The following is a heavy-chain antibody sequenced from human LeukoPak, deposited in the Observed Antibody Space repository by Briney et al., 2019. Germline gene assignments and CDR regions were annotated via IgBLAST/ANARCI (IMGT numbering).Heavy chain of an antibody. V-gene: IGHV3-30*02. CDR1: GFTFRSYG. CDR2: IRYDGSSI. CDR3: AKDYGISGTGGAWLDP. J-gene: IGHJ5*02. Sequence: GGSLRLSCAASGFTFRSYGMHWVRQAPGKGLQWVSFIRYDGSSIYYEDSVKGRFTISRDNSKDTLYLQMNSLRFEDTAVYYCAKDYGISGTGGAWLDPWGRGTLVTVS. D-gene: IGHD1-20*01.